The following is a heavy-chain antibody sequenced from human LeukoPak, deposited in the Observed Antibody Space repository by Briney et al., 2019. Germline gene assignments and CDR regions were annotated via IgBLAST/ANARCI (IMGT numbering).Heavy chain of an antibody. CDR2: ISYDGSNK. CDR1: GFTFSSYA. Sequence: GRSLRLSCAASGFTFSSYAMHWVRQAPGKGLEWVAVISYDGSNKYYADSVRGRFTISRDNAKNTLYLQLSSLRVEDTAVYYCARRTLFGVIKPPDYWGQGTLVTVSS. J-gene: IGHJ4*02. CDR3: ARRTLFGVIKPPDY. V-gene: IGHV3-30-3*01. D-gene: IGHD3-3*01.